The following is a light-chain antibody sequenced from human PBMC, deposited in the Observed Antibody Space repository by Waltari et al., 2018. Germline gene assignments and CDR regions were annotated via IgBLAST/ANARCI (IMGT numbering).Light chain of an antibody. CDR2: GAS. V-gene: IGKV3-15*01. J-gene: IGKJ1*01. CDR1: QNIDNN. Sequence: EIVMTQSPGTLSVSPGERAAISCRASQNIDNNLAWYQHKPGQAPRPLMSGASTRASGIPARFSGSGSGTEFTLTISSLQSEDSAVYYCQHYHNWPRTFGQGTKVEIK. CDR3: QHYHNWPRT.